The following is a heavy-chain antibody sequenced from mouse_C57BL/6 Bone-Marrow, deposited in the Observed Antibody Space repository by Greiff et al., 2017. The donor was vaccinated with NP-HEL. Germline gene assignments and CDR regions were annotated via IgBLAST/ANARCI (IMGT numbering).Heavy chain of an antibody. V-gene: IGHV5-4*03. CDR3: ARGWVAY. CDR2: ISDGGSYT. CDR1: GFTFSSYA. Sequence: EVKVVESGGGLVKPGGSLKLSCAASGFTFSSYAMSWVRQTPEKRLEWVATISDGGSYTYYPDNVKGRFTISRDNAKNNLYLQMSHLKSEDTAMYYCARGWVAYWGQGTLVTVSA. J-gene: IGHJ3*01.